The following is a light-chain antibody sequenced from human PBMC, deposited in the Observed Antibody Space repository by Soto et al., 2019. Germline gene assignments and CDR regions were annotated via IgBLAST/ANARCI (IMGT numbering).Light chain of an antibody. V-gene: IGKV1-12*01. CDR1: QGISSR. J-gene: IGKJ4*02. CDR2: AAS. CDR3: QQSNSFPLT. Sequence: DIQMTQSPSSVSASVGDRVTITCRASQGISSRLAWYQQKPGKAPNLLIYAASSLQSGVPSRFSWSGSETDFTLTIGSLQPEDFATYYCQQSNSFPLTCGGGTEVEIK.